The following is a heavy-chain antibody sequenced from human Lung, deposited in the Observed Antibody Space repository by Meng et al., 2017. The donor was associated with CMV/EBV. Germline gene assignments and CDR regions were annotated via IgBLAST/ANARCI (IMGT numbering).Heavy chain of an antibody. J-gene: IGHJ4*02. V-gene: IGHV3-7*01. CDR3: ARDPSSGSYHFDY. D-gene: IGHD1-26*01. Sequence: ESLKISCAASGFTFSSYWMNWVRQAPGKGLEWVANIRQDGSEKYYVDSVKGRFTISRDNAKNSLYLQMNSLRAEDTAVYYCARDPSSGSYHFDYWGQGTXVTVSS. CDR1: GFTFSSYW. CDR2: IRQDGSEK.